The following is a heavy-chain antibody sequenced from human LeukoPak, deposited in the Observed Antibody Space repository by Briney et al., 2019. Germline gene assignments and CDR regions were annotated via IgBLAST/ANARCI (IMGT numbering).Heavy chain of an antibody. CDR2: FGISGST. CDR1: GFTFSSFG. D-gene: IGHD3-10*01. J-gene: IGHJ4*02. V-gene: IGHV3-23*01. CDR3: ARSGPYYFDY. Sequence: GGSLRLSCAASGFTFSSFGMGWVRQASGKSLEWVSTFGISGSTYFADSMKGRFTISRDTSKNTLYLQMDSLRAEDTAVYYCARSGPYYFDYWGQGTLVTVSS.